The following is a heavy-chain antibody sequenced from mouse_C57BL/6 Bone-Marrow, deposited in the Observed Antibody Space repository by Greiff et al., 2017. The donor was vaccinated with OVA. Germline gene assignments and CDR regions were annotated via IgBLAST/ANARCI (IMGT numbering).Heavy chain of an antibody. J-gene: IGHJ2*01. V-gene: IGHV1-55*01. CDR3: ASYGNYLYYFDY. CDR2: IYPGSGST. D-gene: IGHD2-1*01. CDR1: GYTFTSYW. Sequence: VQLQQPGAEFVKPGASVKMSCKASGYTFTSYWITWVKQRPGQGLEWIGDIYPGSGSTNYNEKFKSKATLTVDTSSSTAYMQLSSLTSEDSAVYYCASYGNYLYYFDYWGQGTTLTVSS.